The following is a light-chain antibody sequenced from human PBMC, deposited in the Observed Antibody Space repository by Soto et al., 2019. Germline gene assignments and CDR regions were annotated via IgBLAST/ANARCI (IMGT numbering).Light chain of an antibody. Sequence: QLVLTQSPSASASLGASVKLTCTLSSGHSSYAIAWHQQQPEKGPRYLMKLSSDGSHSKGDGIPDRFSGSSSGAERYLTISSPQSEYEADYYCQTWDTGARVVFGGGTKVTVL. J-gene: IGLJ2*01. CDR2: LSSDGSH. V-gene: IGLV4-69*01. CDR3: QTWDTGARVV. CDR1: SGHSSYA.